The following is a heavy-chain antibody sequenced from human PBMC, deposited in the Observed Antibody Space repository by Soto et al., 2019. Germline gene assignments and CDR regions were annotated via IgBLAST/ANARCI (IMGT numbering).Heavy chain of an antibody. CDR3: ARFLKSRANLVDY. Sequence: PGESLKISCKGSGYSFTSYWISWVRQMPGKGLEWMGRIDPSDSYTNYSPSFQGHVTISADKSISTAYLQWSSLKASDTAMYYCARFLKSRANLVDYWGQGTLVTVSS. CDR2: IDPSDSYT. CDR1: GYSFTSYW. J-gene: IGHJ4*02. D-gene: IGHD1-26*01. V-gene: IGHV5-10-1*01.